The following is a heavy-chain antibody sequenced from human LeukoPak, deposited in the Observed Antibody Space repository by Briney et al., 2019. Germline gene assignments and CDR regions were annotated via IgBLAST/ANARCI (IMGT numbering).Heavy chain of an antibody. CDR1: GYTFTTYG. V-gene: IGHV1-18*01. CDR2: IRGYNGNT. Sequence: ASVKVSCKASGYTFTTYGITSVRQAPGQGLEWMGWIRGYNGNTIYAQKLQGRVTMTTDTSTSTAYMGLRSLRSDDTAAYYCARVDYGGHPDYWGQGTLVTVSS. J-gene: IGHJ4*02. CDR3: ARVDYGGHPDY. D-gene: IGHD4-23*01.